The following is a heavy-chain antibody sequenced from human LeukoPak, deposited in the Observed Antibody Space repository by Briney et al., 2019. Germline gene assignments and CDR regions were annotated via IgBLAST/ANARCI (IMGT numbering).Heavy chain of an antibody. V-gene: IGHV3-30-3*01. CDR3: AREGAMVRGVINFDY. Sequence: GGALRLSCAASGFTFSSYAMHWVRQAPGKGLEWVAVISYDGSNKYYADSVKGRFTISRDNSKNTLYLQMNSLRAKDTAVYYCAREGAMVRGVINFDYWGQGTLVTVSS. J-gene: IGHJ4*02. CDR2: ISYDGSNK. CDR1: GFTFSSYA. D-gene: IGHD3-10*01.